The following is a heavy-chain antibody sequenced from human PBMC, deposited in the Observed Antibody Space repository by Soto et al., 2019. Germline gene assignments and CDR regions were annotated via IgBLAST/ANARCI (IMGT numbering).Heavy chain of an antibody. J-gene: IGHJ4*02. CDR3: GRVPTIFGVVITNDY. CDR2: IKQDGSEK. D-gene: IGHD3-3*01. CDR1: GFTFNNYW. V-gene: IGHV3-7*03. Sequence: GGSLRLSCAASGFTFNNYWMSWVRQTPGKGLEWVANIKQDGSEKYYVDSVKGRFTISRDNAKNSLYLQMNSLRAEDTAVYYCGRVPTIFGVVITNDYWGLGTLVTVSS.